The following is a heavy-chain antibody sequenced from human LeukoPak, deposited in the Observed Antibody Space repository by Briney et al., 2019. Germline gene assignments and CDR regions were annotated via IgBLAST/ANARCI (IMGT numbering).Heavy chain of an antibody. Sequence: ASVKVSCKASGYTFTGYYMHWVRQAPGQGLEGMGGINPYCGGTNKAQNFQGRVTMTRDTSISTAYMELSRLRSDDTAVYYCARVTGYYYESSGYYHHAFDIWGLGTMVTVSS. CDR3: ARVTGYYYESSGYYHHAFDI. D-gene: IGHD3-22*01. CDR1: GYTFTGYY. CDR2: INPYCGGT. V-gene: IGHV1-2*02. J-gene: IGHJ3*02.